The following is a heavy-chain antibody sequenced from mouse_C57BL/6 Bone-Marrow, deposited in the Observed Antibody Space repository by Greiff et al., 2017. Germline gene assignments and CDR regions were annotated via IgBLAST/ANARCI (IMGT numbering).Heavy chain of an antibody. CDR2: IYPRSGNT. Sequence: QVHVKQSGAELVRPGASVKLSCKASGYTFTSYGISWVKQRTGQGLEWIGEIYPRSGNTYYNEKFKGKATLTADKSSSTAYMELRSLTSEDSAVYFCARRRPYFDYWGQGTTLTVSS. CDR3: ARRRPYFDY. J-gene: IGHJ2*01. CDR1: GYTFTSYG. V-gene: IGHV1-81*01.